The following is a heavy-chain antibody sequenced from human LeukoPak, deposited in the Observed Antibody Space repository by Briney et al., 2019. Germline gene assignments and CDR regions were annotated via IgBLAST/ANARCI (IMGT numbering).Heavy chain of an antibody. CDR2: NNPSSGAT. CDR1: GYTFTSYG. V-gene: IGHV1-2*02. D-gene: IGHD3-16*02. Sequence: GGSVKVSCKASGYTFTSYGISWVRQAPGQGLEWMGWNNPSSGATNSAQKFLGRVTMTRDTSMSTAYMELSSLTSDDTAVYYCARGGQIYDYVWGSYLEFWGQGTLVTVSS. CDR3: ARGGQIYDYVWGSYLEF. J-gene: IGHJ4*02.